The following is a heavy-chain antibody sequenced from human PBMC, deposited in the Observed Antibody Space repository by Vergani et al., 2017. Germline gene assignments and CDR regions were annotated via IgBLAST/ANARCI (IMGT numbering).Heavy chain of an antibody. D-gene: IGHD4-17*01. CDR1: GYTFTSYY. CDR3: ARAWTTANWFDP. V-gene: IGHV1-46*01. CDR2: INPSGGST. Sequence: QVQLVQSGAEVKKPGASVKVSCKASGYTFTSYYMHWVRQAPGQGLEWMGIINPSGGSTSYAQKFQDRVTMTRDTSTSTVYMELSSLRSEDTAVYYCARAWTTANWFDPWGQGTLVTVSS. J-gene: IGHJ5*02.